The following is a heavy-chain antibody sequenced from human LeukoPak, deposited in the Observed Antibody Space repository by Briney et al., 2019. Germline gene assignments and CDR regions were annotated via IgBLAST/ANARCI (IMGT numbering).Heavy chain of an antibody. CDR3: ARQMGYCSTSSCYTSDYFDS. J-gene: IGHJ4*02. V-gene: IGHV4-39*01. D-gene: IGHD2-2*01. Sequence: PSETLSLTCSVSGGSITTIFYFWGWIRQPPGKGLEWIGTLSNNGSTYYNPSLKSRLTISVDTSKNHFSLKVNSVTVADTAVYYCARQMGYCSTSSCYTSDYFDSWGQEALVTVSS. CDR1: GGSITTIFYF. CDR2: LSNNGST.